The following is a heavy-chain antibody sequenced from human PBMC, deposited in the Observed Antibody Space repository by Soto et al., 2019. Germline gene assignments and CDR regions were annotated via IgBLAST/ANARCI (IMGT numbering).Heavy chain of an antibody. CDR2: ISGSDGKT. Sequence: GGYLEISSAAHEYSFNSDALRCVRQAPGKGLEWVSTISGSDGKTYYADSVKGRFTISRDNSNRTLCLHMNSLRAEDTVVCYCSIDRRRGHTDIYALSWG. CDR3: SIDRRRGHTDIYALS. J-gene: IGHJ5*01. CDR1: EYSFNSDA. D-gene: IGHD3-10*01. V-gene: IGHV3-23*01.